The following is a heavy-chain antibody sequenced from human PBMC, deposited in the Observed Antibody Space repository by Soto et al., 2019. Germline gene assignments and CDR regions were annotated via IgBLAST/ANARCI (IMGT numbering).Heavy chain of an antibody. V-gene: IGHV3-30*18. Sequence: QVQLVESGGGVVQPGRSLRLSCAASGFTFSSYGMHWVRQAPGKGLEWVAVISYDGSNKYYADSVKGRFTISRDNSKNTLYLQMNSLRAEDTAAYYCAKDLRSGNLPGRSSGWKPNLSYQFDYWGQGTLVTVSS. D-gene: IGHD6-19*01. J-gene: IGHJ4*02. CDR3: AKDLRSGNLPGRSSGWKPNLSYQFDY. CDR2: ISYDGSNK. CDR1: GFTFSSYG.